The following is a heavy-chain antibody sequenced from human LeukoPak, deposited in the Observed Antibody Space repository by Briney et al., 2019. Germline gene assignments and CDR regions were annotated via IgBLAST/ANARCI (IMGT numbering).Heavy chain of an antibody. CDR3: ARGTTVTTSDAFDI. Sequence: GGSLRLSCAASGFTFSSYEMNWVRQAPGKGLEWVSYISSSGSTIYYADSVKGRFTISRDNAKNSLYLQMNSLRAEDTAVYYCARGTTVTTSDAFDIWGQGTMVTVSS. CDR2: ISSSGSTI. J-gene: IGHJ3*02. CDR1: GFTFSSYE. V-gene: IGHV3-48*03. D-gene: IGHD4-17*01.